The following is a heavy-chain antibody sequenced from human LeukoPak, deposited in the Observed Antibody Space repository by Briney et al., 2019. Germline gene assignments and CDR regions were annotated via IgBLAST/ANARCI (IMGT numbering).Heavy chain of an antibody. J-gene: IGHJ5*02. V-gene: IGHV4-4*07. CDR2: IYTSGST. CDR1: GGSISSFY. Sequence: SETLSLTCTVSGGSISSFYWSWIRQPAGKGLEWIGRIYTSGSTNYNPSLKSRVTMSVDTSKNQFSLKLSSVTAADTAVYYCARDGFALWLRGYNWFDPWGQGTLVTVSS. D-gene: IGHD3-16*01. CDR3: ARDGFALWLRGYNWFDP.